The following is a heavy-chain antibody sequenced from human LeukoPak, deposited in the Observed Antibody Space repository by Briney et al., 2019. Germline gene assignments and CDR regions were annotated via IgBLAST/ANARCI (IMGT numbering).Heavy chain of an antibody. D-gene: IGHD3-9*01. Sequence: GGSLRLSCAASGFTFSSYWMSWVRQAPGKGLEWVTFIRYDGSNKYYADSVKGRFTISRDNSKNTLYLQMNSLRPEDTAVYYCAKDVYYDILTGYQAGLFDPWGQGTLVTVSS. CDR1: GFTFSSYW. V-gene: IGHV3-30*02. J-gene: IGHJ5*02. CDR3: AKDVYYDILTGYQAGLFDP. CDR2: IRYDGSNK.